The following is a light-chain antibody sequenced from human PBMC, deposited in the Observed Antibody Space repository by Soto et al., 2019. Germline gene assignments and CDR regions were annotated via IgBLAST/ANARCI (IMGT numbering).Light chain of an antibody. CDR3: QQSYSLPFT. CDR1: QNINNW. V-gene: IGKV1-39*01. CDR2: AAS. J-gene: IGKJ2*01. Sequence: GDRVTITCRASQNINNWIAWYQQKPGRAPKILIFAASSLHSGVPSRFSGSGSGTDFTLTISSLQPEGFATYYCQQSYSLPFTFGQGTKVDIK.